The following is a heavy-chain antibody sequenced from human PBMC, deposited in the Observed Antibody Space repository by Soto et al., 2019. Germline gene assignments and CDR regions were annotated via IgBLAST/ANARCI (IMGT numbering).Heavy chain of an antibody. D-gene: IGHD4-4*01. Sequence: SETLSLTCAVYSGSIISSNWWSWVRQPPGKGLEWIGEIYHSGSTNYNPSLKSRVTISVDKSKNQFSLKLSSVTAADTAVYYCASRTSIYSNYYFDYWGQGTLVTVPS. CDR1: SGSIISSNW. CDR2: IYHSGST. V-gene: IGHV4-4*02. CDR3: ASRTSIYSNYYFDY. J-gene: IGHJ4*02.